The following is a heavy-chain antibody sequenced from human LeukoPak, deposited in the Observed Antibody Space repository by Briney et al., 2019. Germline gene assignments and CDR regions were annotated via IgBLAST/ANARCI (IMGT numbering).Heavy chain of an antibody. CDR2: ISNSGGGT. J-gene: IGHJ4*02. CDR3: AKRGVVIRVILVGFHKEAYYFES. D-gene: IGHD3/OR15-3a*01. V-gene: IGHV3-23*01. CDR1: GITLINYG. Sequence: PGGSLRLSCAVSGITLINYGMSWVRQAPGRGLEWVAGISNSGGGTKDADSVKGRFTISRDNPKNTLFLQMSSLSAEDTAVYFCAKRGVVIRVILVGFHKEAYYFESWGQGALVTVSS.